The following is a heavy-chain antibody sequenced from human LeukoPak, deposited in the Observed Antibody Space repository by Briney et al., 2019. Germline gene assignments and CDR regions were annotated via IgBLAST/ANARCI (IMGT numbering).Heavy chain of an antibody. CDR2: IYYSGRT. Sequence: SETLSLTCTVSGGSISSYYWSWIRQPPGKGLEWIGYIYYSGRTNYNPSLKSRVTISVDTSKNQFSLKLSSVTAADTAVYYCARQRFGMDVWGKGTTVTVSS. V-gene: IGHV4-59*08. J-gene: IGHJ6*04. CDR3: ARQRFGMDV. CDR1: GGSISSYY.